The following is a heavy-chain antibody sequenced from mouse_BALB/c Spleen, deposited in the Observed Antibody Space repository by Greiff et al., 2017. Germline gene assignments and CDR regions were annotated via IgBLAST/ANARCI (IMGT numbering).Heavy chain of an antibody. Sequence: QVQLQQSGAELAKPGASVKMSCKASGYTFTSYWMNWVKQRPGQGLEWIGMIHPSDSETRLNQKFKDKATLTVDKSSSTAYMQLSSPTSEDSAVYYCARGGHFYYFDYWGQGTTLTVSS. CDR2: IHPSDSET. CDR3: ARGGHFYYFDY. CDR1: GYTFTSYW. V-gene: IGHV1-74*01. D-gene: IGHD1-2*01. J-gene: IGHJ2*01.